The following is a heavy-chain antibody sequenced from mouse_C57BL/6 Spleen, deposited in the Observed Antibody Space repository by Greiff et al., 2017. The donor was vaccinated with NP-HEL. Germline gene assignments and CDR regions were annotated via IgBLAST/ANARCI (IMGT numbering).Heavy chain of an antibody. CDR3: ARSYYGTRYFDV. V-gene: IGHV1-18*01. J-gene: IGHJ1*03. Sequence: EVQLQQSGPELVKPGASVKIPCKASGYTFTDYNMDWVKQSHGKSLEWIGDINPNNGGTNYNQKCKGKATLTVDKSSSTAYMELRSLTSEDTAVDYCARSYYGTRYFDVWGTGTTVTVSS. D-gene: IGHD1-1*01. CDR1: GYTFTDYN. CDR2: INPNNGGT.